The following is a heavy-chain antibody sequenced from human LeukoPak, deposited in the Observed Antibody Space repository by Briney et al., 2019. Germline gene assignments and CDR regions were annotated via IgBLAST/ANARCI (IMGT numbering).Heavy chain of an antibody. CDR3: ARRLQSSSSGSYYYYYYMDA. CDR2: VFYTGST. V-gene: IGHV4-59*11. CDR1: GGSLSRHY. J-gene: IGHJ6*03. Sequence: SETLSLTCTVSGGSLSRHYWSWIRQPPGEGLEWIGYVFYTGSTNYNPPLKSRVTISLDTSKNQFSLKLSSVTAADTAVYYCARRLQSSSSGSYYYYYYMDAWGKGTTVTVSS. D-gene: IGHD6-6*01.